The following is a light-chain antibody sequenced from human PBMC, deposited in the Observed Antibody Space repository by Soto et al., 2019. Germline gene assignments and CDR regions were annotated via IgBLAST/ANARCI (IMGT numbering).Light chain of an antibody. CDR3: AAWDDSLWV. CDR1: SSNIGSNT. Sequence: QSVLTQPPSASGTPGQRVTISCSGRSSNIGSNTVNWYQQLPGTAPKLLIYSNNQRPSGVPDRFSGSKSGTSASLAISGLQSEDEADYYCAAWDDSLWVFGGGTKLTVL. CDR2: SNN. V-gene: IGLV1-44*01. J-gene: IGLJ2*01.